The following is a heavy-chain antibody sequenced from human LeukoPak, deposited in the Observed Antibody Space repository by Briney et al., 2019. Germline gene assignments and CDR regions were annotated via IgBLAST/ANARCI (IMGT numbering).Heavy chain of an antibody. J-gene: IGHJ4*02. V-gene: IGHV4-34*01. Sequence: PSETLSLTCAVYGGSFSGYYWSWIRQPPGKGLEWIGEINHSGSTNYNPSLKSRVTISVDTSKNQFSLKLSSVTAADTAVYYCARGGGYYYDSSGCYSYWGQGTLVTVSS. CDR3: ARGGGYYYDSSGCYSY. CDR2: INHSGST. CDR1: GGSFSGYY. D-gene: IGHD3-22*01.